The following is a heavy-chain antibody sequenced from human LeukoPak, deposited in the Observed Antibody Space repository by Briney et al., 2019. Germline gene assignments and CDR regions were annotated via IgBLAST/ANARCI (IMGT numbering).Heavy chain of an antibody. CDR1: GFTFSNYA. J-gene: IGHJ5*02. V-gene: IGHV3-30*03. Sequence: GSLRLSCAASGFTFSNYAMHWVRQAPGKGLEWAAVISYDGNNKYYPDYVRGRFTISRDNSKKTMYLQMNSLRAEETALYYCAREYYYDRSGYYGWFDPWGQGTLVTVSS. CDR2: ISYDGNNK. CDR3: AREYYYDRSGYYGWFDP. D-gene: IGHD3-22*01.